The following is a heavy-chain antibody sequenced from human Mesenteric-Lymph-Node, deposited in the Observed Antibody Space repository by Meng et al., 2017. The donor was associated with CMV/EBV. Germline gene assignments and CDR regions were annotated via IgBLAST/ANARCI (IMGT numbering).Heavy chain of an antibody. CDR2: ISSTDGRTI. J-gene: IGHJ5*02. CDR1: GFTFSSYE. Sequence: GGSLRLSCAASGFTFSSYEMSWVRQAPGKALEWISYISSTDGRTINYAESVKGRFTISRDNAKNSLYLQMNSLRVEDTAIYYCAKVRGYCTSASCPWGQGTLVTVS. CDR3: AKVRGYCTSASCP. D-gene: IGHD2-2*01. V-gene: IGHV3-48*03.